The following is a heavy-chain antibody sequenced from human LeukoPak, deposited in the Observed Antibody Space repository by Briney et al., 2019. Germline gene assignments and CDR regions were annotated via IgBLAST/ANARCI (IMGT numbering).Heavy chain of an antibody. J-gene: IGHJ4*01. Sequence: KTGGSLRLSCAASGFNFGSYTINWVRQAPGKGLEWVSSVSNTNTYYADSVKGRFTISRDHAKNSVFLQMSSLGDEDTALYFCARDDYGDSHFDYWGQGILVTVSS. D-gene: IGHD4-17*01. CDR1: GFNFGSYT. CDR3: ARDDYGDSHFDY. CDR2: VSNTNT. V-gene: IGHV3-21*01.